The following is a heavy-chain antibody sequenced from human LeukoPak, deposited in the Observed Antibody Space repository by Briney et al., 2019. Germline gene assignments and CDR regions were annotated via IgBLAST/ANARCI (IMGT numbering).Heavy chain of an antibody. Sequence: PGGSLRLSCAASGFTFSSYSMNWVRQAPGKGLEWVSSISSSSSYIYYADSVKGRFTISRDNAKNSLYLQMNNLRAEDTAMFYCATSMAQDVDAFHIWGQETMVTVSS. CDR1: GFTFSSYS. J-gene: IGHJ3*02. V-gene: IGHV3-21*01. CDR3: ATSMAQDVDAFHI. D-gene: IGHD2-21*01. CDR2: ISSSSSYI.